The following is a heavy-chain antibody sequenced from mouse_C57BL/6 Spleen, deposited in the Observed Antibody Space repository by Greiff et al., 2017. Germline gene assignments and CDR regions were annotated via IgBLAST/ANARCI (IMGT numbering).Heavy chain of an antibody. CDR3: ARGTTVDY. V-gene: IGHV1-50*01. Sequence: QVQLQQPGAELVKPGASVKLSCKASGYTFTSYWMQWVKQRPGQGLEWIGEIDPSDSYTNYNQKLKGKATLTVDTSSSTAYMQLSSLTSEDSAVYYCARGTTVDYWGQGTTLTVSS. J-gene: IGHJ2*01. CDR2: IDPSDSYT. D-gene: IGHD1-1*01. CDR1: GYTFTSYW.